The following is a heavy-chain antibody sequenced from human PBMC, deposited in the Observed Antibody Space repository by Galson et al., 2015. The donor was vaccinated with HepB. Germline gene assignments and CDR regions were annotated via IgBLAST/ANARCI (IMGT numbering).Heavy chain of an antibody. J-gene: IGHJ6*02. V-gene: IGHV5-51*01. D-gene: IGHD6-19*01. CDR2: IYPGDSKT. CDR3: ARRAGSGWYGANYYYYYGMDV. Sequence: QSGAEVKKPGESLKISCKGSGYSFIKYWIGWVRQMPGKGLEWMGIIYPGDSKTRYSPSFEGQVTISADKSISTAYLQWSSLKASDTAMYYCARRAGSGWYGANYYYYYGMDVWGQGTTVTVSS. CDR1: GYSFIKYW.